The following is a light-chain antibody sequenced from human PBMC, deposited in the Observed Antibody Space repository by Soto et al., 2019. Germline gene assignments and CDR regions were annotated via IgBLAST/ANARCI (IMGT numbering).Light chain of an antibody. CDR3: QQYTSIT. CDR1: QHVGSK. Sequence: EIVMTQSPATLSVSPGERATPSCRASQHVGSKLAWYQQKPGQAPRLLIYGASTRATGITARFNGSGSGTEVTITIISLQSEEFAVYFGQQYTSITFGQGTRLEIK. CDR2: GAS. V-gene: IGKV3-15*01. J-gene: IGKJ5*01.